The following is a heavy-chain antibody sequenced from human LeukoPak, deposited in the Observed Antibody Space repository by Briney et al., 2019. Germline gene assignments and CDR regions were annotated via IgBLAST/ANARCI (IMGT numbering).Heavy chain of an antibody. CDR3: ASGADAFETSGDYFDY. Sequence: SETLSLTCTVSGASIDTYHWNWIRQPGGKGLEWIGRIYSSGSTNYNPSLKGRVTMSVETSTNQVSLKVTSVTAADTAVYYCASGADAFETSGDYFDYWGQGTLVTVSS. J-gene: IGHJ4*02. CDR1: GASIDTYH. D-gene: IGHD7-27*01. V-gene: IGHV4-4*07. CDR2: IYSSGST.